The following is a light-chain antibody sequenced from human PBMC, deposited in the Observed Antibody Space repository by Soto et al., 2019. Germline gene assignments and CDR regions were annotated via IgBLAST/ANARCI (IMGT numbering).Light chain of an antibody. Sequence: DIQMTQSPSTLSASVGDRVIITCRASQSIDNWLAWYQQKPGKPPKLLIFDASSLEIGVPSRFSGSGSGTDFTLTISSLQPDDFATYYCQQYNNYPYTFGQGTKLEIK. J-gene: IGKJ2*01. CDR3: QQYNNYPYT. V-gene: IGKV1-5*01. CDR1: QSIDNW. CDR2: DAS.